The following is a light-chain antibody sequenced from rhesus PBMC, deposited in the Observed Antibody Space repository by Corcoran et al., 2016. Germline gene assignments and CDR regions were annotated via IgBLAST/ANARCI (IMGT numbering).Light chain of an antibody. V-gene: IGKV2-60*01. CDR1: QSILSSNGYNY. J-gene: IGKJ3*01. CDR2: YGS. Sequence: DIVMTQTPLSLPVTLGEPASIYCRSSQSILSSNGYNYLNWYLQKTGQSPQLLVYYGSNRAPGVPDRFSGSGSGTDFTLKISRVEAEDVVVYYCLQALQTPFTFGPGTKLDIK. CDR3: LQALQTPFT.